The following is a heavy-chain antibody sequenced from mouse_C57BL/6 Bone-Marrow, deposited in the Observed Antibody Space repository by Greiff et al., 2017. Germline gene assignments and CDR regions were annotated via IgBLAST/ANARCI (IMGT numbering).Heavy chain of an antibody. CDR2: IYPGSGST. Sequence: VQLQQPGAELVKPGASVKMSCKASGYTFTSYWITWVKQRPGQGLEWIGDIYPGSGSTNYNEKFKSKATLTVDTSSSTAYMQLSSLTSEDSAVYYCARRGITTVDYYAMDYLGQGTSVTVSS. V-gene: IGHV1-55*01. CDR1: GYTFTSYW. D-gene: IGHD1-1*01. J-gene: IGHJ4*01. CDR3: ARRGITTVDYYAMDY.